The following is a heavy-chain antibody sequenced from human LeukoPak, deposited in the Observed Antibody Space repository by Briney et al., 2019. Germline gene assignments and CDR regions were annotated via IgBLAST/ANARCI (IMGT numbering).Heavy chain of an antibody. D-gene: IGHD4-11*01. V-gene: IGHV4-59*01. CDR1: GGSISSYY. CDR2: IYYSGST. Sequence: SETLSLTCTVSGGSISSYYWSWIRQPPEKGLEWIGYIYYSGSTNYNPSLKSRVTISVDTSKNQFSLKLSSVTAADTAVYYCAREQSDAFDIWGQGTMVTVSS. J-gene: IGHJ3*02. CDR3: AREQSDAFDI.